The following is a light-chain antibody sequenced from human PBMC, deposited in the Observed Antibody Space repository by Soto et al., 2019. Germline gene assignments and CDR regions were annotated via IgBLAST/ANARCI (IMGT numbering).Light chain of an antibody. CDR2: GAS. J-gene: IGKJ4*01. CDR1: QSVSSN. V-gene: IGKV3-15*01. CDR3: QQYNRRPLT. Sequence: EIVMTQSPATLSVSPGERATLSCRASQSVSSNLAWYQQKPGQAPRLLIYGASTRATGIPARFSGSGSGTEFTLTISSLQSEDFAVYYCQQYNRRPLTFGGGTKVDIK.